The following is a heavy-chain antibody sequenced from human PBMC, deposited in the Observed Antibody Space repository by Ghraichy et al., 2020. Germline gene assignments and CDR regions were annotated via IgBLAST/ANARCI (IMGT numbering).Heavy chain of an antibody. Sequence: SETLSLTCTVSGGSVSSGSYYWNWIRQPPGKGLEWIGYIYYSGSTNYNPSLKSRVTISVDTSKNQFSLNLSSVTAADTAVYYCARYRYSREVDYWGQGTLVTVSS. V-gene: IGHV4-61*01. J-gene: IGHJ4*02. D-gene: IGHD6-13*01. CDR1: GGSVSSGSYY. CDR2: IYYSGST. CDR3: ARYRYSREVDY.